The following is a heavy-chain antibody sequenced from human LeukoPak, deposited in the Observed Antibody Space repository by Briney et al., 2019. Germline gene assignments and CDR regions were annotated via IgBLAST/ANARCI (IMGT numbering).Heavy chain of an antibody. Sequence: PSETLPLTCTVSGGTISRSYWSWIRQPPGKGLEWIAYIDYSGSTNYNPSLKSRLTISLDASKNQFSLKLSSVTAADTAVYYCARDRRRDLLHAFDIWGQGTMVTVSS. D-gene: IGHD1-26*01. CDR1: GGTISRSY. CDR3: ARDRRRDLLHAFDI. J-gene: IGHJ3*02. CDR2: IDYSGST. V-gene: IGHV4-59*01.